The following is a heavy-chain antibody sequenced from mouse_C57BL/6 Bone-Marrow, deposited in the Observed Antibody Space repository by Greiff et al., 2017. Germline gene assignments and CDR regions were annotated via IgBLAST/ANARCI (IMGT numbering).Heavy chain of an antibody. D-gene: IGHD1-1*01. Sequence: EVQVVESGGGLVKPGGSLKLSCAASGFTFSSYAMSWVRQTPEKRLEWVATISDGGSYTYYPDNVKGRITISRDNAKNNLYLQMSHLKSEDTAMDYCARGLLRYPRAMDYWGQGTSVTVSS. V-gene: IGHV5-4*01. CDR2: ISDGGSYT. CDR3: ARGLLRYPRAMDY. J-gene: IGHJ4*01. CDR1: GFTFSSYA.